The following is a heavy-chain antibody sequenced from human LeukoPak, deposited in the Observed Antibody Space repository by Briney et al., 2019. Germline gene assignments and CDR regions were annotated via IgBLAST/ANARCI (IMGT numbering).Heavy chain of an antibody. V-gene: IGHV3-23*03. D-gene: IGHD5-12*01. Sequence: PGGSLRLSCAVSGFSFSGFGMYWVRQAPRKGLEWVAGIYGGGGVIKYADSVKGRFTISRDNSENTLYLQMHSLRVEDTAIYYCAKDRVPDSGYDIDYWGQGTLVTVSS. CDR1: GFSFSGFG. CDR2: IYGGGGVI. J-gene: IGHJ4*02. CDR3: AKDRVPDSGYDIDY.